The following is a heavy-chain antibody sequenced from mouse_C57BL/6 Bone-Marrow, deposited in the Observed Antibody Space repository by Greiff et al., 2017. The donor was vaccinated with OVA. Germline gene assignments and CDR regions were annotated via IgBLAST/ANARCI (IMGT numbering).Heavy chain of an antibody. CDR3: ARGRNWYFDV. Sequence: VQLQQSGAELVKPGASVKLSCTASGFNIKDYYMHWVKQRTEQGLEWIGRIDPEDGENKYAPKFQGKATITADTSSNTAYLQLSSLTSEDTAVYYCARGRNWYFDVWGTGTTVTVSS. J-gene: IGHJ1*03. V-gene: IGHV14-2*01. CDR1: GFNIKDYY. CDR2: IDPEDGEN.